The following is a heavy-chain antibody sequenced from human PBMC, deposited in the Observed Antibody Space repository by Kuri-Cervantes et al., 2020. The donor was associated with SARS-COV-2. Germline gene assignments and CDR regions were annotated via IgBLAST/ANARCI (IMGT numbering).Heavy chain of an antibody. CDR2: INPSGGST. D-gene: IGHD6-13*01. V-gene: IGHV1-46*01. J-gene: IGHJ3*02. CDR3: ARTRIAAAGTDAFDI. Sequence: ASVKVSCKASGYTFTSYYMHWVRQAPGQGLEWMGIINPSGGSTSYAQKFQGRVTMTRDTSTSTVYMELSSLRSEDTAVYYCARTRIAAAGTDAFDIWGQGTMVTVS. CDR1: GYTFTSYY.